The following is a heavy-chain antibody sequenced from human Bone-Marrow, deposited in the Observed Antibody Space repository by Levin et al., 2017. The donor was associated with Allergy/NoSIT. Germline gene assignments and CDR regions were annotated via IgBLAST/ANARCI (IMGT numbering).Heavy chain of an antibody. CDR1: GGSVSSGSYY. V-gene: IGHV4-61*01. CDR3: VSEAGYYFDH. Sequence: SETLSLSCSVSGGSVSSGSYYWSWIRQPPEKGLEWIGYVYHGGSTNYNPSLKSRVSMSVDTSKNQFSLKLTSLTAADTAVYYCVSEAGYYFDHWGQGTLVTVSS. D-gene: IGHD3-10*01. J-gene: IGHJ4*02. CDR2: VYHGGST.